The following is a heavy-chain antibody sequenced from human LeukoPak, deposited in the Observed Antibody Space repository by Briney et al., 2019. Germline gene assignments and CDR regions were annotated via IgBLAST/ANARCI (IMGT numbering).Heavy chain of an antibody. CDR1: GFTFSSYW. CDR2: IKQDGSEK. J-gene: IGHJ4*02. V-gene: IGHV3-7*01. Sequence: GGSLRLSCAASGFTFSSYWMSWVRQAPGKGLEWVANIKQDGSEKYYVDSVKGRFTISRDNAKNSLYLQMNSLRAEDTAVYYCARDDYDFWSGYSAAYWGQGTPVTVSS. D-gene: IGHD3-3*01. CDR3: ARDDYDFWSGYSAAY.